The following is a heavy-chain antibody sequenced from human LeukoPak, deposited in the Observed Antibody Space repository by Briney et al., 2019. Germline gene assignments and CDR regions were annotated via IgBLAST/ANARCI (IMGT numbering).Heavy chain of an antibody. CDR3: ARSRGVGASHFDY. D-gene: IGHD1-26*01. Sequence: PETLSLTCTVSGGSISSYYWSWIRQPPGKGLEWIGYIYYSGSTNYNPSLKSRVTISVDTSKNQFSLKLSSVTAADTAVYYCARSRGVGASHFDYWGQGTLVTVSS. V-gene: IGHV4-59*01. CDR2: IYYSGST. CDR1: GGSISSYY. J-gene: IGHJ4*02.